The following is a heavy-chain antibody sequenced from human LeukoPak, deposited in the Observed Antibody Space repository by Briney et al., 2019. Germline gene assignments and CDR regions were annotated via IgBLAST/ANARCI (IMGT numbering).Heavy chain of an antibody. J-gene: IGHJ4*02. CDR1: GFTVISNY. CDR3: ARPMVRGVIDY. CDR2: LYSGDKT. D-gene: IGHD3-10*01. V-gene: IGHV3-66*01. Sequence: GGSLRLSCAASGFTVISNYMTWVRQAPGKGLEWVSLLYSGDKTHYADSVKGRFTISRDNSKNTLYLQMNSLRAEDTAVYYCARPMVRGVIDYWGQGTLVTVSS.